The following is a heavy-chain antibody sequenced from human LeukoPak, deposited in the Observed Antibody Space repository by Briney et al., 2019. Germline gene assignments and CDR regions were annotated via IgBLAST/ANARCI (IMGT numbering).Heavy chain of an antibody. D-gene: IGHD3-10*01. CDR1: GSTYSTYS. J-gene: IGHJ4*02. CDR3: ATSIAQWYGA. CDR2: IKADSGDR. V-gene: IGHV1-2*02. Sequence: ASVKVSCKASGSTYSTYSFNWVGQAPGQGLAGMGWIKADSGDRKYAQKFQDRVTMTTDRPISTVYMEVSSLRSDDTAVFYCATSIAQWYGAWGQGTLVTVSS.